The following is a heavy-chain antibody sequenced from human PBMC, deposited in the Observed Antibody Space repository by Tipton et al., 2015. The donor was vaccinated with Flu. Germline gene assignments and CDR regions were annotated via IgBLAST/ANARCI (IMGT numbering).Heavy chain of an antibody. CDR3: ARRDFGNYVSEPKNWFDP. CDR2: IFHTGTM. Sequence: TLSLTCAVSGDSIRGPYYWGWVRQPPGKGLEWIGNIFHTGTMYYNPSLKSRLTLSVDRSKNQFSLKLTSVTAADTAVYFCARRDFGNYVSEPKNWFDPWGPGVLVSVSS. CDR1: GDSIRGPYY. D-gene: IGHD4-11*01. J-gene: IGHJ5*02. V-gene: IGHV4-38-2*01.